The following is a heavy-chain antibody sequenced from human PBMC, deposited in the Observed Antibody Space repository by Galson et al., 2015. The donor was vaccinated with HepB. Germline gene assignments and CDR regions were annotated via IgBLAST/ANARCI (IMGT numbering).Heavy chain of an antibody. CDR2: ISDSGGSI. V-gene: IGHV3-23*01. Sequence: SLRLSCAASGFTFSSYAMNWVRQAPGKGLEWVSRISDSGGSIYYADSVRGRFTISRDNSQNTLYLQMNSLRAEDTAVYFCAKQGGYNYGQIDYWGQGTLVTVSS. CDR3: AKQGGYNYGQIDY. D-gene: IGHD5-18*01. J-gene: IGHJ4*02. CDR1: GFTFSSYA.